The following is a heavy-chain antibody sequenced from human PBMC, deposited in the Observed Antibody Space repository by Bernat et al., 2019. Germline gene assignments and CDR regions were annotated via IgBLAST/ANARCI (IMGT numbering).Heavy chain of an antibody. CDR2: INPGNGKT. J-gene: IGHJ4*02. D-gene: IGHD6-19*01. V-gene: IGHV1-3*01. Sequence: QVQLVQSGAEVKKPGASVKVSCKASGYTLTSYTIHWVRQAPGQRLEWMGWINPGNGKTEYSQKFQGRVTITTDTSASTAYMELSSLRSEDTAVYYCATDRPRIAVAGPTIFDYWGQGTLVTVSS. CDR3: ATDRPRIAVAGPTIFDY. CDR1: GYTLTSYT.